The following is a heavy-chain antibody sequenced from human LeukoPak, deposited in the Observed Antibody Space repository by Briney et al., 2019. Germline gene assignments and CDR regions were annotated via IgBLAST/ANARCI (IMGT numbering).Heavy chain of an antibody. CDR1: GGTFSKYS. CDR2: IIAIFGTT. J-gene: IGHJ5*02. Sequence: SVKVSCKASGGTFSKYSMSWVRQAPGQGLEWMGRIIAIFGTTNYAQKFQGRVTITADESASTAYMELSSLRSEDTAVYYCASSVVVPAAIRGWFDPWSQGTLVTVSS. V-gene: IGHV1-69*13. D-gene: IGHD2-2*02. CDR3: ASSVVVPAAIRGWFDP.